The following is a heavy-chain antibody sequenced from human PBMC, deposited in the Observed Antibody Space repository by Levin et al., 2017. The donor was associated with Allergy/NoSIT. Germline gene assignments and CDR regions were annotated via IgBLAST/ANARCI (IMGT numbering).Heavy chain of an antibody. D-gene: IGHD3-9*01. CDR1: GGTFSSYA. CDR2: IIPILGIA. J-gene: IGHJ4*02. CDR3: AREWELRYFDWSRGVDY. Sequence: SVKVSCKASGGTFSSYAISWVRQAPGQGLEWMGRIIPILGIANYAQKFQGRVTITADKSTSTAYMELSSLRSEDTAVYYSAREWELRYFDWSRGVDYWGQGTLVTVSS. V-gene: IGHV1-69*04.